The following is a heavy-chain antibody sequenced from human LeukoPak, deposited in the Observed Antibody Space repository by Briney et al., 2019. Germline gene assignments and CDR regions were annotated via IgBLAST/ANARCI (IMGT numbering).Heavy chain of an antibody. CDR2: IYYSGST. D-gene: IGHD3-3*01. J-gene: IGHJ5*02. CDR3: ARGTRVTIFGVAYNWFDP. V-gene: IGHV4-59*01. Sequence: KPSETLSLTCTVSGGSISSYYWSWIRQPPGKGPEWIGYIYYSGSTNYNPSLKSRVTISVDTSKNQFSLKLSSVTAADTAVYYCARGTRVTIFGVAYNWFDPWGQGTLVTVSS. CDR1: GGSISSYY.